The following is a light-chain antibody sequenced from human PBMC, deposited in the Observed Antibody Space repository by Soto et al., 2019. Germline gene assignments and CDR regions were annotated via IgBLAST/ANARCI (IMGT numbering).Light chain of an antibody. V-gene: IGLV4-69*01. Sequence: QLVLTQSPSASASLGASVKLTCTLSSGHSNYAIAWHQQQPETGPRYLMKVNSGGSHIKGDGIPDRFSGSSSGAERYLFISCLRSWGEAGYYCQTWAPCSASAVFGGGTPLTFL. CDR2: VNSGGSH. CDR3: QTWAPCSASAV. J-gene: IGLJ7*01. CDR1: SGHSNYA.